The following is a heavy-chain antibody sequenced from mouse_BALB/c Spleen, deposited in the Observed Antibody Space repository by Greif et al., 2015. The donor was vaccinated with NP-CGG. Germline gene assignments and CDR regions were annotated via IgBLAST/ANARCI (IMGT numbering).Heavy chain of an antibody. CDR3: AKNAYDYDGDAMDY. J-gene: IGHJ4*01. D-gene: IGHD2-4*01. CDR1: GFSLTSYG. Sequence: VKLMESGPGLVQPSQSLSITCTVSGFSLTSYGVHWVRQSPGKGLEWLGVIWRGGSTDYNAAFMSRLSITKDNSKSQVFFKMNSLQADDTAIYYCAKNAYDYDGDAMDYWGQGTSVTVSS. V-gene: IGHV2-5*01. CDR2: IWRGGST.